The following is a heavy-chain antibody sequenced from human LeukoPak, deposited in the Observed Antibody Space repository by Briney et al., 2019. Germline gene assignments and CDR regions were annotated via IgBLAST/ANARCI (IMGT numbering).Heavy chain of an antibody. V-gene: IGHV1-2*02. CDR1: GYTFTGYY. J-gene: IGHJ5*02. CDR3: AIVMITFGGVIDP. CDR2: INPNCGGT. D-gene: IGHD3-16*01. Sequence: ASVKLSCKASGYTFTGYYMHWVRQAPGQGLEWMGWINPNCGGTNYAQKFQSRVTMTRDTSISTAYMELSRLGSDNTAVYYCAIVMITFGGVIDPWGQGTLVTVSS.